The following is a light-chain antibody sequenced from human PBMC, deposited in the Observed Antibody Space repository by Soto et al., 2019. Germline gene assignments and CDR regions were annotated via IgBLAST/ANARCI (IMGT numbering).Light chain of an antibody. CDR2: DVS. CDR1: SSDVGGYNY. Sequence: QSALTQPASVSGSPGQSITISCTGTSSDVGGYNYVSWYQQPPGKAPKLIIYDVSNRPSGVSNRFSGSKSGNTASLPISGLQAEDEADYYCSSYTSSSTPLWVFGTGTKLTVL. V-gene: IGLV2-14*01. CDR3: SSYTSSSTPLWV. J-gene: IGLJ1*01.